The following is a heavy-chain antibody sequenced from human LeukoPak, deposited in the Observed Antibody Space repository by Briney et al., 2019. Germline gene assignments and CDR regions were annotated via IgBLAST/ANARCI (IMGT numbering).Heavy chain of an antibody. J-gene: IGHJ4*02. D-gene: IGHD3-10*01. V-gene: IGHV3-7*04. CDR2: IKEDGSQK. Sequence: GGSLRLSCAASGFTFRSYEMNWVRQAPGKGLEWVANIKEDGSQKFYVDSVKGRFTISRDNARNSLYLQMSSLRAEDTAVYYCARGFGDCWGQGTLVTVSS. CDR3: ARGFGDC. CDR1: GFTFRSYE.